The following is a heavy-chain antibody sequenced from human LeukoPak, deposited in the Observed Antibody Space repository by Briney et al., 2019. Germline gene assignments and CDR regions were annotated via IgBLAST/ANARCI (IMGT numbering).Heavy chain of an antibody. D-gene: IGHD1/OR15-1a*01. V-gene: IGHV3-23*01. CDR2: ISGSGGST. Sequence: PGGSLRLSCAASEFTFSNYAMTWVRQAPGKGLEWVSAISGSGGSTYHADSVKGRFTISRDNSKNTLYLQMNSLRAEDTAVYYCAKCGTSSGFDYWGQGSLVTVSS. CDR1: EFTFSNYA. CDR3: AKCGTSSGFDY. J-gene: IGHJ4*02.